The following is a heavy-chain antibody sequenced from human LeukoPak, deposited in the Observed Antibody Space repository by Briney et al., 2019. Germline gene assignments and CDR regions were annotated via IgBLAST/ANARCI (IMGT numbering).Heavy chain of an antibody. J-gene: IGHJ5*02. V-gene: IGHV4-39*07. CDR2: IYYSGST. D-gene: IGHD6-13*01. CDR1: GFTFSSYA. CDR3: ARVGIAAAGTSNP. Sequence: GSLRLSCAASGFTFSSYAMSWVRQPPGKGLEWIGSIYYSGSTYYNPSLKSRVTISVDTSKSQFSLKLSSVTAADTAVYYCARVGIAAAGTSNPWGQGTLVTVSS.